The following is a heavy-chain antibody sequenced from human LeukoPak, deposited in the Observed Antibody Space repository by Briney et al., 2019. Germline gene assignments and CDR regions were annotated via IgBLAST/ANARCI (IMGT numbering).Heavy chain of an antibody. J-gene: IGHJ4*02. CDR2: IGTAGDT. Sequence: GGSLRLSCAAFGFTFSSYDVHWVRQATGKGLEWVSAIGTAGDTYYPGSVKGRFTISRDDSNNALYLQMHSLRAEDTALYYCASGPPFLKYFGYWGQGTLVTVSS. D-gene: IGHD3-9*01. CDR1: GFTFSSYD. CDR3: ASGPPFLKYFGY. V-gene: IGHV3-13*04.